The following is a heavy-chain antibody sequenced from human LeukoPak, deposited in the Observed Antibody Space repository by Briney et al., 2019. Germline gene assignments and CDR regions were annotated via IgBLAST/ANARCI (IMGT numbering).Heavy chain of an antibody. CDR2: ICPGDSDT. CDR1: GYTFTSYC. CDR3: ARHYYGSGSAFDY. V-gene: IGHV5-51*01. D-gene: IGHD3-10*01. J-gene: IGHJ4*02. Sequence: GDSLKISCKGSGYTFTSYCIAWVRQMPGKGLEWMGIICPGDSDTRYSPSFQGQVTISADRSINTAYLQWSSLKASDTAMYYCARHYYGSGSAFDYWGQGTLVTVSS.